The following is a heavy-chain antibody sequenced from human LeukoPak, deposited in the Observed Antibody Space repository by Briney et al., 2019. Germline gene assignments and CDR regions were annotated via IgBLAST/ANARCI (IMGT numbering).Heavy chain of an antibody. J-gene: IGHJ4*02. Sequence: ASVKVSCKASGYTFSGYYMHWVRQAPGQGLQWMGWINPNSGGSKFAQKLQGRVTMTRDTSISTAYMELSSLRSDDTAVYYCARGQCFFDYWGQGTLVTVSS. CDR3: ARGQCFFDY. CDR1: GYTFSGYY. D-gene: IGHD3-16*01. CDR2: INPNSGGS. V-gene: IGHV1-2*02.